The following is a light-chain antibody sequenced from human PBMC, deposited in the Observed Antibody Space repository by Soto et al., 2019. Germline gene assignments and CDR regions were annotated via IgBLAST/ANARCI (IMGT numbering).Light chain of an antibody. J-gene: IGKJ2*01. CDR1: QSVSSSY. Sequence: EIVLTQSPGTLSLSPGERATLSCRASQSVSSSYLAWYQQKPGQAPRLLIYGASSRATGIPDRFSGSGSGTDFTLNISRLEPEDFAVYYCQQYGSSPSMYTFGQGTKLEIK. CDR3: QQYGSSPSMYT. V-gene: IGKV3-20*01. CDR2: GAS.